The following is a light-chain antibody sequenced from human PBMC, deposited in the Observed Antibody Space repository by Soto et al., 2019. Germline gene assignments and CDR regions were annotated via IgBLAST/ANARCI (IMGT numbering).Light chain of an antibody. CDR1: QSVLYSSNNKNY. V-gene: IGKV4-1*01. CDR2: WAS. J-gene: IGKJ2*01. CDR3: QQYYTPPYT. Sequence: DIVMTQSPDSLAVSLGERATINCKSSQSVLYSSNNKNYLAWYQQEPGQPPKLLIYWASTRESGVPDRVSGSGSGTDFTLTISSLQAEDVAVYYCQQYYTPPYTFGQGTKLEIK.